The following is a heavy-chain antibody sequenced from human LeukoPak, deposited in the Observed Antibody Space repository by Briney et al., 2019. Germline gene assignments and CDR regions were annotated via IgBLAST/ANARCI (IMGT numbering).Heavy chain of an antibody. CDR2: IYHSGST. Sequence: SQTLSLTCAVSGGSISSGGYSWSWIRQPPGKGLEWIGYIYHSGSTYYNPSLKSRVTISVDTSKNQFSLKLSSVTAADTAVYYCARSYDSSGFYGMDVWGQGTTVTVSS. CDR3: ARSYDSSGFYGMDV. V-gene: IGHV4-30-2*01. J-gene: IGHJ6*02. CDR1: GGSISSGGYS. D-gene: IGHD3-22*01.